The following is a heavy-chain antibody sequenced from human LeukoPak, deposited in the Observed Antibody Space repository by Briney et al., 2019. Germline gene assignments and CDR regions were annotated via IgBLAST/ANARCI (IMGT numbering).Heavy chain of an antibody. V-gene: IGHV5-51*01. D-gene: IGHD3-3*01. CDR2: IYPGDSDT. Sequence: GESLKISFKDSGXIFTSYCIGWVRQMPGKVLERMGIIYPGDSDTKYSPSFQGQVTISADKSTSTAYLQWSSLKASDTAIYYCARQSTKGVLRFLVWGQGTTVIVSS. CDR3: ARQSTKGVLRFLV. J-gene: IGHJ6*02. CDR1: GXIFTSYC.